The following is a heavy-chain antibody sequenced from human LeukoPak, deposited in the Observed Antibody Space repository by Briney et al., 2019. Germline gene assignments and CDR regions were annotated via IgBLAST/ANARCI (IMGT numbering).Heavy chain of an antibody. D-gene: IGHD2-15*01. CDR3: ATDRATQYFDY. J-gene: IGHJ4*02. Sequence: GGSLRLSCAASRLTFRSYGMHWVRQAPGKGLEWVAFIWYDGSNKYYADSVKGRFTISRDNSRNTLFLQMNSLRVEDTAVYYCATDRATQYFDYWGQGTLVSVPS. CDR2: IWYDGSNK. V-gene: IGHV3-30*02. CDR1: RLTFRSYG.